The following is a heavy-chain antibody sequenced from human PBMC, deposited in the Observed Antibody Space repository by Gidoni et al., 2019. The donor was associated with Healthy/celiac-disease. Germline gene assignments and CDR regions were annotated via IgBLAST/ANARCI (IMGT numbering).Heavy chain of an antibody. D-gene: IGHD3-3*01. CDR1: GFTFSSYE. J-gene: IGHJ3*02. CDR3: AGRITIFGVVIISAFDI. V-gene: IGHV3-48*03. Sequence: EVQLVESGGGLVQPGGSLSLSCAASGFTFSSYEMNWVRQTPGKGLEWVSYISSSGSTIYYADSVKGRFTISRDNAKNSLYLQMNSLRAEDTAVYYCAGRITIFGVVIISAFDIWGQGTMVTVSS. CDR2: ISSSGSTI.